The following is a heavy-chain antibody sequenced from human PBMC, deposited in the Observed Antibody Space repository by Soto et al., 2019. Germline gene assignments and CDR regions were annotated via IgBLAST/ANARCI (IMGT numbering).Heavy chain of an antibody. CDR1: GGSISSYY. D-gene: IGHD1-20*01. CDR3: ARVSDGYNWNLRGGMDV. CDR2: IYYSGST. Sequence: SETLSLTCTVSGGSISSYYWSWIRQPPGKGLEWIGNIYYSGSTNYNPSLRSRVTISVDTSKNQLSLKLSSVTAADTAAYYCARVSDGYNWNLRGGMDVWGQGTQVTVSS. V-gene: IGHV4-59*01. J-gene: IGHJ6*02.